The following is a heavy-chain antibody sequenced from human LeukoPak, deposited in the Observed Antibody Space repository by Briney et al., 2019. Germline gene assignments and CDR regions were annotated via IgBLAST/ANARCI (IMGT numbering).Heavy chain of an antibody. Sequence: SETLSLTCAVYGGSFSGYYWSWIPQPPGKGLEWMGEINHSESTNYNPSLKSRVTISVDSSKNQFSLKLSSVTAADTAVYYCARQSGYVFDWYFDLWGRGTLVTVSS. CDR1: GGSFSGYY. CDR2: INHSEST. J-gene: IGHJ2*01. D-gene: IGHD5-12*01. V-gene: IGHV4-34*01. CDR3: ARQSGYVFDWYFDL.